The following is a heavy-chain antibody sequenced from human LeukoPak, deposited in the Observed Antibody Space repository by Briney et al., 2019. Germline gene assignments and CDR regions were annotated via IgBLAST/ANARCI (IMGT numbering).Heavy chain of an antibody. CDR3: ARLRGNRRPWYFDL. V-gene: IGHV4-34*01. D-gene: IGHD3-10*01. Sequence: PSETLSLTCAVYGGSFSGYYWSWIRQPPGKGLEWIGEINHSGSTNYNPSLKSRVTISVDTSKNQFSLKLSSVTAADTAVYYCARLRGNRRPWYFDLWGRGTLVTVSS. CDR2: INHSGST. J-gene: IGHJ2*01. CDR1: GGSFSGYY.